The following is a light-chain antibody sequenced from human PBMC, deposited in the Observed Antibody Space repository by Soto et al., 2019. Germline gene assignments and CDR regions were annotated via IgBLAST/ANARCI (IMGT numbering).Light chain of an antibody. Sequence: DIQITQCPSTLPAYVGHRVNITCRASQSISNWLAWYQQKPGTAPKVLIYHASNLQSGVPSRFRGSGSGTEFTLTISSLQPDDFATYYCQQYNSYSFGQGTKVDIK. V-gene: IGKV1-5*01. J-gene: IGKJ1*01. CDR1: QSISNW. CDR2: HAS. CDR3: QQYNSYS.